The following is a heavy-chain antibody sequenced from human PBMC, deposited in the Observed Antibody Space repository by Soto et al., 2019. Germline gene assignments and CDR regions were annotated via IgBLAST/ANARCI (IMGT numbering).Heavy chain of an antibody. CDR1: GGTFSSYT. J-gene: IGHJ4*02. CDR3: AGECSGGSCTP. V-gene: IGHV1-69*02. Sequence: QVQLVQSGAEVKKPGSSVKVSCKASGGTFSSYTISWVRQAPGQGLEWMGRIIPILGIANYAQKFQGRVTITADKSTSTAYMELSSLRSEDTAVYSCAGECSGGSCTPWGQGTLVTVSS. CDR2: IIPILGIA. D-gene: IGHD2-15*01.